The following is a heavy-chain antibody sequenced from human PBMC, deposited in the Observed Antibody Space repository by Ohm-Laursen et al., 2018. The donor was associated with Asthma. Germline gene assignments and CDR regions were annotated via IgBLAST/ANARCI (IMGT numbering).Heavy chain of an antibody. CDR3: ARGRSGGCYWGPCDFNSPLDV. D-gene: IGHD2-15*01. J-gene: IGHJ6*02. V-gene: IGHV3-11*01. Sequence: LSLTCAASGITFSDSYMTWIRQAPGKGLEWISYISASAGTMYYADSVKGRVTISRDNAKKSLFLHMSSLRAEDTAVYYCARGRSGGCYWGPCDFNSPLDVWGQGTTVIVSS. CDR1: GITFSDSY. CDR2: ISASAGTM.